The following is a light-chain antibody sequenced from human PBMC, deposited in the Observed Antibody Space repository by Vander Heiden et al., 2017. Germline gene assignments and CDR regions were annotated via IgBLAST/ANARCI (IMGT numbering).Light chain of an antibody. CDR2: SNN. CDR1: SSNIRSNT. CDR3: AAWDDSLNGPV. V-gene: IGLV1-44*01. J-gene: IGLJ3*02. Sequence: QTVLTQPPPASGPPRQRVTISCSGSSSNIRSNTVNWYQQLPGTAPKLLIYSNNQRPSGVPDRFSGSKSGTSATLAISGLQSEDEADYYWAAWDDSLNGPVFGGGTKLTVL.